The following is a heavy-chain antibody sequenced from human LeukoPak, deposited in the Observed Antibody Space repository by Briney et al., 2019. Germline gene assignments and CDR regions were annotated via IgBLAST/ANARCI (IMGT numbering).Heavy chain of an antibody. J-gene: IGHJ4*02. D-gene: IGHD3-16*01. CDR2: IYPGDSDI. CDR1: GYSFTTSW. Sequence: GESLKISCKGSGYSFTTSWIGWVRQKPGKGLEWMGIIYPGDSDIRYSPSFQGQVTISVDKSANTAYLQRSSLKASDTAIYYCARGGSHFEYWGQGTLVTVSS. CDR3: ARGGSHFEY. V-gene: IGHV5-51*01.